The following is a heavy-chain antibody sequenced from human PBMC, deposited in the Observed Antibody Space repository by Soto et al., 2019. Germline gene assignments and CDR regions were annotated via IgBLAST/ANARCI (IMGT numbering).Heavy chain of an antibody. V-gene: IGHV3-15*01. J-gene: IGHJ3*01. D-gene: IGHD4-17*01. Sequence: GGSLRLSCAASGFTFTSAWMTWVRQAPGKGLEWVGHIKSKADGETTHYAAPVKGRFTLSRDDSKNTLYLQMNTLKTEDTAVYYCGKDPNGDYVGGFEFWGPGTMVTVSS. CDR1: GFTFTSAW. CDR3: GKDPNGDYVGGFEF. CDR2: IKSKADGETT.